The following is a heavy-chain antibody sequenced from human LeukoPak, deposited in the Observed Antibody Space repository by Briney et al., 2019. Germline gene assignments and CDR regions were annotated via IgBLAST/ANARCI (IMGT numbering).Heavy chain of an antibody. CDR3: ASGYGSGSYYHWDYFDY. Sequence: SVKVSCKASGGTFSSYAISWVRQAPGQGLEWMGGIIPIFGTANYAQKFQGRVTITADKSTSTAYMELSSLRSEDTAVYYCASGYGSGSYYHWDYFDYWGQGTLVTVSP. CDR1: GGTFSSYA. CDR2: IIPIFGTA. D-gene: IGHD1-26*01. V-gene: IGHV1-69*06. J-gene: IGHJ4*02.